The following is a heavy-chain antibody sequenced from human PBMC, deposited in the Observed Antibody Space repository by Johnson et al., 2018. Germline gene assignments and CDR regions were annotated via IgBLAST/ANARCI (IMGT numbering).Heavy chain of an antibody. CDR2: IYTSGST. Sequence: QVQLQESGPGLVKPSETLSLTCTVSGGSISSYYWSWIRQPAGKGLEWIGRIYTSGSTNYNPSLKSRVTMSVDTSKNQFSLKLSSVTAADTAVYYCARDYIDRALPDAFDIWGQGTMVTVSS. J-gene: IGHJ3*02. CDR1: GGSISSYY. D-gene: IGHD2-15*01. CDR3: ARDYIDRALPDAFDI. V-gene: IGHV4-4*07.